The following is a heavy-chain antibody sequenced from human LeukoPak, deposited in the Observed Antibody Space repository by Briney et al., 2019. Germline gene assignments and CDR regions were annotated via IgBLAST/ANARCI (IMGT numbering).Heavy chain of an antibody. V-gene: IGHV3-48*03. CDR2: ISSSGSTI. CDR3: AELGITMIGGV. Sequence: PGGSLRLSCVASGFTLSSYEMNWVRQAPGKGLEWVSCISSSGSTIYYADSVKGRFTISRDNAKNSLYLQMNSLRAEDAAVYYCAELGITMIGGVWGKGTTVTISS. D-gene: IGHD3-10*02. CDR1: GFTLSSYE. J-gene: IGHJ6*04.